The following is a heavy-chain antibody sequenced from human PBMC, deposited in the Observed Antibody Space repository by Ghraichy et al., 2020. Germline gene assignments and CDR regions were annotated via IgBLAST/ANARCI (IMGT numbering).Heavy chain of an antibody. V-gene: IGHV3-30*07. CDR1: IFTFSAYP. J-gene: IGHJ3*02. CDR2: ISFDGRDR. D-gene: IGHD1-1*01. Sequence: GGSLRLSCAASIFTFSAYPMHWVRQAPGKGLEWVALISFDGRDRYYADSVKGRFTISRDNSKNTLYLQMNSLTGEDTAMYYCAREVRRELERRGSFDIWGLGTKVTVTS. CDR3: AREVRRELERRGSFDI.